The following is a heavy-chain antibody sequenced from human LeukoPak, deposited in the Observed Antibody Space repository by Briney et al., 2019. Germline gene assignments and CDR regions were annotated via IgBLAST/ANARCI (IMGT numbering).Heavy chain of an antibody. J-gene: IGHJ4*02. V-gene: IGHV3-15*01. Sequence: PGGSLRLSCAASGFTFSNAWMSWVRQAPGKGLEWVGRIKSKTDGGTTDYAAPVKGRFTISRDDSKNTLYLQMNSLKTEDTAVYYCTTDPYQRIMITFGGVIADYWGQGTLVTVSS. D-gene: IGHD3-16*02. CDR2: IKSKTDGGTT. CDR1: GFTFSNAW. CDR3: TTDPYQRIMITFGGVIADY.